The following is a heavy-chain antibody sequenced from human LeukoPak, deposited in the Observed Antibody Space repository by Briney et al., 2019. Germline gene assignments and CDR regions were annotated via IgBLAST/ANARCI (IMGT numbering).Heavy chain of an antibody. Sequence: PSETLSLTCADYGGSFSGYYWSWIRQPPGKGLEWIGEINHSGSTNYNPSLKSRVTISVDTSKNQFSLKLSSVTAADTAVYYCARDLWFGGEGGQGTLVTVSS. CDR3: ARDLWFGGE. CDR2: INHSGST. V-gene: IGHV4-34*01. D-gene: IGHD3-10*01. CDR1: GGSFSGYY. J-gene: IGHJ4*02.